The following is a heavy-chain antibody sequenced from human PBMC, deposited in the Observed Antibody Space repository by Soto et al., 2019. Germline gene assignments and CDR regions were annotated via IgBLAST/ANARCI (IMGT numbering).Heavy chain of an antibody. J-gene: IGHJ5*02. CDR3: ASLAADAVTTGWFDP. CDR1: GGSISSSSYY. Sequence: SETLSLTCTVSGGSISSSSYYWGWIRQPPGKGLEWIGSIYYSGSTYYNPSLKSRVTISVDTSKNHFSLKLSSVTAADTAVYFCASLAADAVTTGWFDPWGQGTLVTVSS. CDR2: IYYSGST. V-gene: IGHV4-39*01. D-gene: IGHD4-17*01.